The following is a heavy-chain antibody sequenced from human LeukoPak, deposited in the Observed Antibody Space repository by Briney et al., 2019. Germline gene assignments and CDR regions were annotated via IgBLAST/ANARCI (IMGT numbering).Heavy chain of an antibody. CDR1: GFTVSSNY. CDR3: AKDPRRYSRTGGYFDY. CDR2: IYSGGST. J-gene: IGHJ4*02. D-gene: IGHD6-13*01. V-gene: IGHV3-66*02. Sequence: PGGSLRLSCAASGFTVSSNYMSWVRQAPGKGLEWASVIYSGGSTYYADSVKGRFTISRDNSKNTLYLQMNSLRAEDTAVYYCAKDPRRYSRTGGYFDYWGQGTLVTVSS.